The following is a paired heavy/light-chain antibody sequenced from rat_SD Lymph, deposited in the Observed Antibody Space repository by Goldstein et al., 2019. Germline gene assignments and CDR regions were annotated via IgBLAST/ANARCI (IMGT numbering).Light chain of an antibody. V-gene: IGKV16S1*01. CDR1: KSISNN. J-gene: IGKJ1*01. Sequence: DVQMTQSPSYLAASPGESVSISCKASKSISNNLAWYQEKPGKANKLLIHSGSTLQSGTPSRFSGSGSGTDFTLTIRSLESEDFAVYYCQQYNEYPWTFGGGTKLELK. CDR2: SGS. CDR3: QQYNEYPWT.
Heavy chain of an antibody. Sequence: EVQLVESGGGLVQPGRSLKLSCVASGFTFSNYGMNWIRQAPGKGLEWVAYISSGSSYIYYAETVKGRFTISRDNAKNTLYLQMTSLRSEDTALYYCASGSYYFDYWGQGVMVTVSS. CDR2: ISSGSSYI. CDR1: GFTFSNYG. D-gene: IGHD5-1*01. J-gene: IGHJ2*01. V-gene: IGHV5-34*01. CDR3: ASGSYYFDY.